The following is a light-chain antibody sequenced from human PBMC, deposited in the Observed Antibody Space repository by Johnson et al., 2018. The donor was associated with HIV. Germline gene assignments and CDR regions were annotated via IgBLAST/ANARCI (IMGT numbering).Light chain of an antibody. CDR1: SSNIGNNY. V-gene: IGLV1-51*01. CDR2: DNN. CDR3: GTWDSSLTASYV. J-gene: IGLJ1*01. Sequence: VLTQPPSVSAAPGQKVTISCSGSSSNIGNNYVSWYQQLPGTAPKLLIYDNNKRPSGIPDRFSGSKSGTSATLGITGLQTGDEADYYCGTWDSSLTASYVFGTGTKVTVL.